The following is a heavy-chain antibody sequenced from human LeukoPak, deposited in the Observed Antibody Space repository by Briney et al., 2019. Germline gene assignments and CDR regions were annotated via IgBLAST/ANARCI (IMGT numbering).Heavy chain of an antibody. D-gene: IGHD4-17*01. CDR1: GGSISSYY. CDR3: AKTTVTGGGHAFDI. V-gene: IGHV4-59*12. CDR2: MYYSGST. J-gene: IGHJ3*02. Sequence: SETLSLTCTVSGGSISSYYWSWIRQPPGKGLEWIGNMYYSGSTYSNPSLKSRVTISVDTSKNQFSLKLSSVTAADTAVYYCAKTTVTGGGHAFDIWGQGTMVTVSS.